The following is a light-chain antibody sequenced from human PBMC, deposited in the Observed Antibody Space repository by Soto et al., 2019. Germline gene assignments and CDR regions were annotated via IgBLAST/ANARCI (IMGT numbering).Light chain of an antibody. CDR2: GAA. CDR1: ESVTKNF. V-gene: IGKV3-20*01. J-gene: IGKJ3*01. Sequence: EIVLTQSPGTLSLSPGERATLSCWASESVTKNFLAWYQQKPGQSPRLLMYGAAYRPTGIPDRFSGSGSGADFTLTISRLEPEDFAVYYCQQYGNSPVTFXPGTKVDIK. CDR3: QQYGNSPVT.